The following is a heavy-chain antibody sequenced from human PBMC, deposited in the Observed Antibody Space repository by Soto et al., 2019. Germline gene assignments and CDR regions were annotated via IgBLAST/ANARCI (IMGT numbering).Heavy chain of an antibody. D-gene: IGHD6-6*01. CDR2: MSYAGTYK. CDR1: GFTFSDYG. J-gene: IGHJ4*02. CDR3: AKEMYPRTVLDSSSPWGDY. Sequence: QVQLVESGGGVVQPGRSLRLSCAVSGFTFSDYGMHWVRQAPGKVLEWVAVMSYAGTYKYYADSVKGRFTISRDLSGNTLFLQMNSLRLEDTAVYFCAKEMYPRTVLDSSSPWGDYWGQGTLVTVSS. V-gene: IGHV3-30*18.